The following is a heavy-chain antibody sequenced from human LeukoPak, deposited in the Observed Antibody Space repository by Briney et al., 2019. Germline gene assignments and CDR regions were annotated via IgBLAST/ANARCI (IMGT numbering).Heavy chain of an antibody. D-gene: IGHD1-7*01. CDR2: IVVGSGNT. CDR1: GFTFTSSA. J-gene: IGHJ5*02. V-gene: IGHV1-58*01. CDR3: APQSITGTTRFAP. Sequence: SVKVSCKASGFTFTSSAVQWVRQARGQRLEWIGWIVVGSGNTNYAQKFQERVTITRDMSTSTAYMELSSLRSEDTAVYYCAPQSITGTTRFAPWGREPWSPSPQ.